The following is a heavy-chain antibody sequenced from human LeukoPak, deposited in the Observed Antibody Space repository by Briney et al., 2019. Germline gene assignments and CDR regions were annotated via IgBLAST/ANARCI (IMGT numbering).Heavy chain of an antibody. D-gene: IGHD3-22*01. J-gene: IGHJ3*02. CDR1: GYTFTGYY. Sequence: ASVKVSCKASGYTFTGYYMHWVRQAPGQGLEWMGWINPNSGGTNYAQKFQGRVTMTRDTSISTAYMELSRLRSDDTVVYYCARIRHYYDSSGTGDAFDIWGQGTMVTVSS. V-gene: IGHV1-2*02. CDR2: INPNSGGT. CDR3: ARIRHYYDSSGTGDAFDI.